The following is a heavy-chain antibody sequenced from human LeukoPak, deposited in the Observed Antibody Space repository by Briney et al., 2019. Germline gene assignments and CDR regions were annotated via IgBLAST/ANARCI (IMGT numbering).Heavy chain of an antibody. CDR1: GFTFSSHA. V-gene: IGHV3-23*01. J-gene: IGHJ4*02. Sequence: PGGSLRLSCAASGFTFSSHAMSWVRQAPGKGLEWVSAISGSGGSTYHADGSTYYADSVKGRFTISRDNSKNTLYLQMNSLRVEDTAVYYCAKDGRYYYDTSGYYYGSHFDYWGQGTLVTVSS. D-gene: IGHD3-22*01. CDR3: AKDGRYYYDTSGYYYGSHFDY. CDR2: ISGSGGSTYHADGST.